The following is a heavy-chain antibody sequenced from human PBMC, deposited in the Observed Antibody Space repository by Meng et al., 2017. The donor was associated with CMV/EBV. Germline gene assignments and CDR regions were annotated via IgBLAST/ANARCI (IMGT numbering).Heavy chain of an antibody. V-gene: IGHV3-15*01. D-gene: IGHD3-10*01. CDR2: IKSKSVGGTT. CDR1: GFTFSNGW. Sequence: GESLKIPCVASGFTFSNGWMNWVRQAPGQGLEWVARIKSKSVGGTTDYAAPVMGRFSISRDDSKNTLHLQMNSLKIEDTAVYYCTTEYYGSEFIYWGQGTMVTVSS. CDR3: TTEYYGSEFIY. J-gene: IGHJ4*02.